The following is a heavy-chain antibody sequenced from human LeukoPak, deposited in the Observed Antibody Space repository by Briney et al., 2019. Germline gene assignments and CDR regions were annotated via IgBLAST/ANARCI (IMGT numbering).Heavy chain of an antibody. V-gene: IGHV4-34*01. Sequence: KPSETLSLTCAVYGGSFSGYYWSWIRQPPGKGLEWIGEINHSGSTNYNPSLKSRVTISVDTSKNQFSLKLSSVTAADTAVYYCAREGSGGYCSGGSCYYFDYWGLGTLVTVSS. CDR1: GGSFSGYY. J-gene: IGHJ4*02. CDR2: INHSGST. CDR3: AREGSGGYCSGGSCYYFDY. D-gene: IGHD2-15*01.